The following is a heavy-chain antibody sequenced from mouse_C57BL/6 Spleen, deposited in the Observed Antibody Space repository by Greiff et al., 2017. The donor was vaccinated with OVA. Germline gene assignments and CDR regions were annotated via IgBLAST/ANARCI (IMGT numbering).Heavy chain of an antibody. D-gene: IGHD1-1*01. J-gene: IGHJ1*03. V-gene: IGHV5-9*01. Sequence: EVKLMESGGGLVKPGGSLKLSCAASGFTFSSYTMSWVRQTPEKRLEWVATISGGGGNTYYPDSVKGRFTISRDNAKNTLYLQMSSLRSEDTALYYCARQHTTVVADWYFDVWGTGTTVTVSS. CDR3: ARQHTTVVADWYFDV. CDR2: ISGGGGNT. CDR1: GFTFSSYT.